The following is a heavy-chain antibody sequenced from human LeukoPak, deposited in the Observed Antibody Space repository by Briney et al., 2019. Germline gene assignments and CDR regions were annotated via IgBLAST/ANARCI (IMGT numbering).Heavy chain of an antibody. D-gene: IGHD2-2*01. J-gene: IGHJ5*02. Sequence: GGSLRLSCAASGFTFSGSAIHWVRQASGKGLEWVGRIRTKANNYATAYAASVKGRFTISGDDSKNTAYLQMNSLKTEDTAVYYCTRLRYCSSTTCLDPWGQGTLVTVSS. CDR1: GFTFSGSA. CDR3: TRLRYCSSTTCLDP. CDR2: IRTKANNYAT. V-gene: IGHV3-73*01.